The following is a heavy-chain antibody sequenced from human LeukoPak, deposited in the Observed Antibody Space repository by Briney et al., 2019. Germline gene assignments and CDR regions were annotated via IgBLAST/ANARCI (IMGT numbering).Heavy chain of an antibody. D-gene: IGHD5-12*01. J-gene: IGHJ4*02. V-gene: IGHV3-21*01. Sequence: GGSLRLSCAASGFTFSSYSMNWVRQAPGKGLEWVSSITSSSGYIYYADSVKGRFTISRDNAKNSLYLQMNSLRAEDTAVHYCARDSGYDFVPYYFDYWGQGTLVTVSS. CDR1: GFTFSSYS. CDR2: ITSSSGYI. CDR3: ARDSGYDFVPYYFDY.